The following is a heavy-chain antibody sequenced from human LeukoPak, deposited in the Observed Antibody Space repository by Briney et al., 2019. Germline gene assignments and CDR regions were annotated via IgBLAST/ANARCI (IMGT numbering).Heavy chain of an antibody. Sequence: ASVTVSCKACGYTFTGYYMHWVGQAPGQGVEGMGWSNPNSGGKNYAQKVQGRVNIIRNKSKRTVYTEVRRLRCDDPAVYYCARARGCSFCSCYIEYFQYWGQGTLVTVSS. CDR3: ARARGCSFCSCYIEYFQY. D-gene: IGHD2-15*01. J-gene: IGHJ1*01. CDR1: GYTFTGYY. V-gene: IGHV1-2*02. CDR2: SNPNSGGK.